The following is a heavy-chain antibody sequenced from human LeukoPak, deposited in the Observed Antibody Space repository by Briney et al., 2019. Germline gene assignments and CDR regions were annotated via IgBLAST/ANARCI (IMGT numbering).Heavy chain of an antibody. V-gene: IGHV4-38-2*01. Sequence: SETLSLTCAVWGYSISSGYYWGWIRPPPGKGLEWIGSIYHSGSTYYNPSLKSRVTISVDTSKNQFSLKLSSVTAADTAVYYCARRARGTPDYWGQGTLVTVSS. D-gene: IGHD1-1*01. J-gene: IGHJ4*02. CDR1: GYSISSGYY. CDR2: IYHSGST. CDR3: ARRARGTPDY.